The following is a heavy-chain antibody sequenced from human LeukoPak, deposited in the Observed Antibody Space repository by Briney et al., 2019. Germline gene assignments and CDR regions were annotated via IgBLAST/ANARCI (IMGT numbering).Heavy chain of an antibody. CDR3: ATDRGWRTSGYYLYYFEY. D-gene: IGHD3-3*01. V-gene: IGHV3-30*04. CDR1: GFTFSSYA. Sequence: GGSLRLSCAASGFTFSSYAMHWVRQAPGKGLEWVAVISYDGSNKYYADSVKGRFTISRDNSKNTLYLQMNSLRAEDTAVYYCATDRGWRTSGYYLYYFEYWGQGTLVTFSS. CDR2: ISYDGSNK. J-gene: IGHJ4*02.